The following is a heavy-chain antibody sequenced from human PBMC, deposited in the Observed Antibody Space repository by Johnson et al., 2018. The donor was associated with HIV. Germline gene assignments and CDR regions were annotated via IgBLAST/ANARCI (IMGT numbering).Heavy chain of an antibody. CDR3: AKELAADGVDAFDI. V-gene: IGHV3-11*01. J-gene: IGHJ3*02. CDR1: GFTFSDYY. D-gene: IGHD6-13*01. Sequence: QVQLVESGGGLVKPGGSLRLSCAASGFTFSDYYMSWIRQAPGKGLEWVSYISSSGSTIYYADSVKGRFTISRDNSKNTLYLQMNSLRVEDTAVYYCAKELAADGVDAFDIWGQGTIVTVS. CDR2: ISSSGSTI.